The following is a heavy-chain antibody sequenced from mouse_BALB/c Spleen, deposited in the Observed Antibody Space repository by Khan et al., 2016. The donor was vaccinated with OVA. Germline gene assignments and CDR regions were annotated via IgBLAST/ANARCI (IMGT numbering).Heavy chain of an antibody. Sequence: EVELVESGGGLVKPGGSLKLSCAASGFTFSTYAMSWVRQTPEKRLEWVATISSDGDYTYFPDNVTGWFTISRDNAKNTLCLQMTSLRSEDTAMYYCARSPYGNFAYWGQGTLVTVSA. V-gene: IGHV5-9-3*01. CDR2: ISSDGDYT. J-gene: IGHJ3*01. CDR3: ARSPYGNFAY. CDR1: GFTFSTYA. D-gene: IGHD2-1*01.